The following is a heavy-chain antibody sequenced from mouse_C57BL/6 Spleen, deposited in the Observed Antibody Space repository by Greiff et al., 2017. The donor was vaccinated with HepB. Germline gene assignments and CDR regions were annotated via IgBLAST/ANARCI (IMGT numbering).Heavy chain of an antibody. CDR2: IHPNSGST. D-gene: IGHD1-1*01. J-gene: IGHJ2*01. CDR3: ARSPVIAFDY. Sequence: QVHVKQPGAELVKPGASVKLSCKASGYTFTSYWMHWVKQRPGQGLEWIGMIHPNSGSTNYNEKFKSKATLTVDKSSSTAYMQLSSLTSEDSAVYYCARSPVIAFDYWGQGTTLTVSS. CDR1: GYTFTSYW. V-gene: IGHV1-64*01.